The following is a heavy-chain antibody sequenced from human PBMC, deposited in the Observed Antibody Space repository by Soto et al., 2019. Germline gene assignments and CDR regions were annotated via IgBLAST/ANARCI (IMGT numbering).Heavy chain of an antibody. CDR1: GGTFSSYA. CDR3: AEKIGGGYYYYGMDV. CDR2: IIPIFGTA. V-gene: IGHV1-69*01. D-gene: IGHD3-16*01. Sequence: QVQLVQSGAEVKKPGSSVKVSCKASGGTFSSYAISWVRQAPGQGLEWMGGIIPIFGTANYAKKFQGRVMITADESTSTAYMELSSLRSEVTAVYYCAEKIGGGYYYYGMDVWGQGTTVTVSS. J-gene: IGHJ6*02.